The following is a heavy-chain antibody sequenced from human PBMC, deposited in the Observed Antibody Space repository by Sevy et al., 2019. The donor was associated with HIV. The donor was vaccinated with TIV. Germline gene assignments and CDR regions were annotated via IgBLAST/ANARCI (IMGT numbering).Heavy chain of an antibody. V-gene: IGHV3-30*04. Sequence: GSLRLSCAASGFTFSSYAMHWVRQAPGKGLEWVAVISYDGSNKYYADSVKGRFTISRDNSKNTLYLQMNSLRAEDTAVYFCARDKCGGYSYGHNNVYHYYGMDVWGQGTTVTVSS. CDR3: ARDKCGGYSYGHNNVYHYYGMDV. D-gene: IGHD5-18*01. J-gene: IGHJ6*02. CDR1: GFTFSSYA. CDR2: ISYDGSNK.